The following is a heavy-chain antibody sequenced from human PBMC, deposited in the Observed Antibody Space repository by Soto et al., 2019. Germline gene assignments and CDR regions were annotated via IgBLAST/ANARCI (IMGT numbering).Heavy chain of an antibody. CDR2: ISRYGDFT. CDR1: GFTFNIYA. J-gene: IGHJ4*02. D-gene: IGHD3-22*01. CDR3: AKDRYLDHDSRGYLFDN. Sequence: EVQLLESGGDLIQPGGSLRLSCAASGFTFNIYAMTWARQPPGKGLEWVSAISRYGDFTYYADSVEGRFTISRDNSKNTLYLQMNSLRAEDTAVYYCAKDRYLDHDSRGYLFDNWGQGTLVTVSS. V-gene: IGHV3-23*01.